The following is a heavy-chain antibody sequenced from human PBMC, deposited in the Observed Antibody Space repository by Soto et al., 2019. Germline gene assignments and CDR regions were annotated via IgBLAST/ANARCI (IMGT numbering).Heavy chain of an antibody. CDR3: ARHKGRLQCGWNYCYILDV. D-gene: IGHD6-19*01. V-gene: IGHV1-69*12. CDR1: GGTFSTSA. Sequence: VQLEQSGPEVKKPGSSVKVSCKASGGTFSTSALSWVRQAPGQGLEWMGGIMPVFPTPDYAQKFQGRVTITADESTSTAYMELGGLTSDDTAVDYCARHKGRLQCGWNYCYILDVGGQGTAVTVS. CDR2: IMPVFPTP. J-gene: IGHJ6*02.